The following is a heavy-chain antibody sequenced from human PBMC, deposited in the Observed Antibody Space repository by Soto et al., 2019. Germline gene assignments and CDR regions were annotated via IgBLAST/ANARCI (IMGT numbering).Heavy chain of an antibody. J-gene: IGHJ4*02. CDR2: ISYDGSNK. D-gene: IGHD6-6*01. V-gene: IGHV3-30*18. CDR1: GFTFSSYG. CDR3: AKGSSSSVFDY. Sequence: GGSLRLSWAASGFTFSSYGMHWVRQAPGKRLEWVAVISYDGSNKYYADSVKGRFTISRDNSKNTLYLQMNSLRDEDTAVYCCAKGSSSSVFDYWGQGPLVTVSS.